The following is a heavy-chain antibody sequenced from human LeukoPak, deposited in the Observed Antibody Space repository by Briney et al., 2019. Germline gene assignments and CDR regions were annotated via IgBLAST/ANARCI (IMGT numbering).Heavy chain of an antibody. V-gene: IGHV3-30*18. Sequence: GRSLRLSCAASGFTFSSYGMHWVRQAPGKGLEWVAVISYDGSNKYYADSVKGRFTISRDNSKNTLYLQMNSLRAEDTAVYYCAKGAYQPLLLNYFDYWGQGTLVTVSS. CDR3: AKGAYQPLLLNYFDY. CDR2: ISYDGSNK. J-gene: IGHJ4*02. D-gene: IGHD2-21*02. CDR1: GFTFSSYG.